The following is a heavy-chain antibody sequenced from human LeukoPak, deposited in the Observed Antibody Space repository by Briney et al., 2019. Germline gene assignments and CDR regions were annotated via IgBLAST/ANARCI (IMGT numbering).Heavy chain of an antibody. D-gene: IGHD3-22*01. J-gene: IGHJ4*02. CDR1: GFTFSSFA. Sequence: PGGSLRLSCAASGFTFSSFAMQWGRQAPGKGLEYVSAISSNGGSTYYANSVKGRFTISRDNSKNTLYLQMGSLRAEDMAVYYCARVPYYDSSGYLDYWGQGTLVTVSS. CDR2: ISSNGGST. CDR3: ARVPYYDSSGYLDY. V-gene: IGHV3-64*01.